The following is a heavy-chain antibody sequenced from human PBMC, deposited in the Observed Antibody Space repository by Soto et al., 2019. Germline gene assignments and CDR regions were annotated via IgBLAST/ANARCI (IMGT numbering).Heavy chain of an antibody. V-gene: IGHV4-39*01. J-gene: IGHJ4*02. CDR3: ARQFSVYGDYGRYFDF. Sequence: SETLSLTCTVSGGSISSSGYYWGWIRQPPGKGLEWIGTIYYSGSTYYNPSLESRVTISVDTSKNQFSLKLSSVTAADTAVYYCARQFSVYGDYGRYFDFWGQGTLVTVSS. CDR1: GGSISSSGYY. CDR2: IYYSGST. D-gene: IGHD4-17*01.